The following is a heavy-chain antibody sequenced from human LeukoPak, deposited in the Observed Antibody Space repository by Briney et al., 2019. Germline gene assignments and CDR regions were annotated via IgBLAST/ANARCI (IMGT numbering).Heavy chain of an antibody. D-gene: IGHD3-10*01. CDR2: ISDDGSNK. V-gene: IGHV3-30*18. J-gene: IGHJ4*02. CDR3: AKDTSGSGSSYLDY. Sequence: GGSLRLSCAASGFTFSSYGMYWVRQAPGKGLEWVADISDDGSNKYYADSVKGRITISRDNSKNTLYLQMNSLRAEDTAVYYCAKDTSGSGSSYLDYWGQGTLVTVSS. CDR1: GFTFSSYG.